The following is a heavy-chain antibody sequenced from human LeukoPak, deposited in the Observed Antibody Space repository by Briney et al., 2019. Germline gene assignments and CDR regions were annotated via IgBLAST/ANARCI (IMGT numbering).Heavy chain of an antibody. D-gene: IGHD3-10*01. CDR1: GFTFSSYG. CDR3: ARDAALPGSDDAFDI. Sequence: PGGSLRLSCAASGFTFSSYGMHWVRQAPGKGLEWVSVIYSGGSTYYADSVKGRFTISRDNSKNTLYLQMNSLRAEDTAVYYCARDAALPGSDDAFDIWGQGTMVTVSS. J-gene: IGHJ3*02. V-gene: IGHV3-53*01. CDR2: IYSGGST.